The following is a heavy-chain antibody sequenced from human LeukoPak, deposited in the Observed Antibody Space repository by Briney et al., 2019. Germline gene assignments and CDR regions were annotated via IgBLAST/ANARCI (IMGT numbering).Heavy chain of an antibody. CDR1: GFSFSNYW. Sequence: GGSLRLSCVVSGFSFSNYWMHWVRQAPGKGLVWVSRINSDGSTTSYAASVKGRFTISRDNAKNTLYLQTNSLRAEDTAVYYCARWYGDLGSWVLDVWGQGTTVTVSS. CDR3: ARWYGDLGSWVLDV. J-gene: IGHJ6*02. V-gene: IGHV3-74*01. D-gene: IGHD1-26*01. CDR2: INSDGSTT.